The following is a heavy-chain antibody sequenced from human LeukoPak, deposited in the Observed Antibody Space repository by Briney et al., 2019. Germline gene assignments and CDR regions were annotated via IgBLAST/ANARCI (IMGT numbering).Heavy chain of an antibody. V-gene: IGHV1-18*01. CDR3: ARDPGGTWGFDY. Sequence: ASVKVSCKASGYTFTSHGLSWARQAPGQGLEWMGWISIYSGNTNYAQKFQDRISMTTDTSTSTAYMELRSLKSDDTAVYYCARDPGGTWGFDYWGQGALDTVSS. D-gene: IGHD7-27*01. J-gene: IGHJ4*02. CDR2: ISIYSGNT. CDR1: GYTFTSHG.